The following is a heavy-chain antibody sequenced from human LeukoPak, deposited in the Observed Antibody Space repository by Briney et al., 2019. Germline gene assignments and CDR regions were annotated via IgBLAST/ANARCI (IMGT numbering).Heavy chain of an antibody. CDR3: AKDQGGSYVINAFDI. CDR2: INWNGGST. CDR1: GFTFDDYG. J-gene: IGHJ3*02. Sequence: GGSLRLSCAASGFTFDDYGMSWVRQAPGKGLEWVSGINWNGGSTGYADSVKGRFTISRDNAKNSLYLQMNSLRAEDTAVYYCAKDQGGSYVINAFDIWGQGTMVTVSS. V-gene: IGHV3-20*04. D-gene: IGHD1-26*01.